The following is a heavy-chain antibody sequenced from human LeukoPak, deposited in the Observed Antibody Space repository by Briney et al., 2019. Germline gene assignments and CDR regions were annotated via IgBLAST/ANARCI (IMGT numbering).Heavy chain of an antibody. J-gene: IGHJ6*04. Sequence: GGSLRLSCAASGFTFSNYGMSWVRQAPGKGLEWVSVVSGSGVTTFYADSVKGWFTISRDNSKNTLYLQMHSLRAEDTAVYYCAELGITMIGGVWGKGTTVTISS. CDR3: AELGITMIGGV. D-gene: IGHD3-10*02. V-gene: IGHV3-23*01. CDR2: VSGSGVTT. CDR1: GFTFSNYG.